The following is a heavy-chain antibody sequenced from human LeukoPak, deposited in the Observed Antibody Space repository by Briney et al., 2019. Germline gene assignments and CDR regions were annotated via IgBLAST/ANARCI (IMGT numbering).Heavy chain of an antibody. D-gene: IGHD3-16*01. CDR2: VSISSGTI. J-gene: IGHJ4*02. Sequence: GGSLRLSCAASGFTFSGHNMNWVRQAPGKGLEWISFVSISSGTIYYADSVKGRFRISRDNAKSSLDLEMNGLRAEDTAVYYCARAMSTFGGVRNYFDSWGQGTLVTVSS. CDR3: ARAMSTFGGVRNYFDS. CDR1: GFTFSGHN. V-gene: IGHV3-48*04.